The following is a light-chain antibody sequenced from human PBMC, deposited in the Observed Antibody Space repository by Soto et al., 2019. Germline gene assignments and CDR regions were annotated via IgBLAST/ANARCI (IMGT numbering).Light chain of an antibody. CDR1: QGIRSE. CDR2: AAS. Sequence: AIQMTQSPSSLSASVGDRVTITCRASQGIRSELGWYQQKPGKAPKLLIYAASNLYTGVPSRFSGSRSGTEFTLTISSLQPEDFASYYCLQDYGDSWTFGQGTKVDIK. CDR3: LQDYGDSWT. J-gene: IGKJ1*01. V-gene: IGKV1-6*01.